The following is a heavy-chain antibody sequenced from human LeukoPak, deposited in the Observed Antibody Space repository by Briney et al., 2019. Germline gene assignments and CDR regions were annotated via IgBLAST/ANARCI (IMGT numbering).Heavy chain of an antibody. Sequence: GGSLRLSCAASGFTFSSYAMSWVRQAPGKGLEWVSATSGSGGSTYYADSVKGRFTISRDNSKNTLYLQMNSLRTEDPAVYYCAKGGAGIGIYYMDVWGKGTTVTVSS. CDR2: TSGSGGST. J-gene: IGHJ6*03. D-gene: IGHD1-26*01. CDR3: AKGGAGIGIYYMDV. CDR1: GFTFSSYA. V-gene: IGHV3-23*01.